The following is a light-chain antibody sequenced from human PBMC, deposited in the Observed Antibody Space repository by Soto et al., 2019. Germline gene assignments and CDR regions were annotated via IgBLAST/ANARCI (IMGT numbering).Light chain of an antibody. CDR2: SAD. J-gene: IGKJ2*01. CDR3: HQSYIVPFT. Sequence: DIQLAQSPASLSAAVGDRVVITCRASQTISKFLNWYQVKPGRAPRVMISSADTLESGVPPRFSGSGSVRDFTLTINNLQPEGIATYFCHQSYIVPFTFGQGTKV. CDR1: QTISKF. V-gene: IGKV1-39*01.